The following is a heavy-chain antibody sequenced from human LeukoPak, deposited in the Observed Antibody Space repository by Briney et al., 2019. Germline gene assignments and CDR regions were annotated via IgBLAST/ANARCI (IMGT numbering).Heavy chain of an antibody. J-gene: IGHJ6*02. CDR2: LYSGVST. Sequence: GGSLRLSCAASGFTVSGNFMTWVRQAPGKGLEWVSALYSGVSTYYADSVKGRFTVSRDNSKNTLYLQMNSLRAEDTAVYYCARDTDNYGMDVWGQGTTVTVSS. CDR1: GFTVSGNF. CDR3: ARDTDNYGMDV. V-gene: IGHV3-66*01.